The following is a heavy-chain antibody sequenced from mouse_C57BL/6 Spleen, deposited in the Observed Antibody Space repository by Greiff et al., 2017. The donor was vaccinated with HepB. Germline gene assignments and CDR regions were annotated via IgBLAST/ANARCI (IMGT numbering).Heavy chain of an antibody. Sequence: VKLVESGPGLVAPSQSLSITCTVSGFSLTSYGVSWVRQPPGKGLEWLGVIWGDGSTNYHSALISRLSNSKDNSKSQGFLKLNSLQTDDTATYYCAKGWLLREFYAMDYWGQGTSVTVSS. V-gene: IGHV2-3*01. CDR2: IWGDGST. D-gene: IGHD2-3*01. J-gene: IGHJ4*01. CDR1: GFSLTSYG. CDR3: AKGWLLREFYAMDY.